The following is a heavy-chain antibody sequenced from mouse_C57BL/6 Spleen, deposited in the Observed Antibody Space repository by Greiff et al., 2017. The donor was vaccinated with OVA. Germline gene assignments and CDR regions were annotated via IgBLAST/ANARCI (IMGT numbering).Heavy chain of an antibody. Sequence: EVKLVESGGDLVKPGGSLKLSCAASGFTFSSYGMSWVRQTPDKRLEWVATISSGGSYTYYPDSVKGRFTISRDNAKNTLYLQMSSLKSEDTAMYYCARHYYGSSDYAMEYWGQGTSVTVSS. D-gene: IGHD1-1*01. CDR2: ISSGGSYT. CDR3: ARHYYGSSDYAMEY. V-gene: IGHV5-6*01. J-gene: IGHJ4*01. CDR1: GFTFSSYG.